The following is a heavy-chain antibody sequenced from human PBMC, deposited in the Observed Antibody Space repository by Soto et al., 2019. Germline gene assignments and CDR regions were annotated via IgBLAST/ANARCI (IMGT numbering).Heavy chain of an antibody. V-gene: IGHV3-15*01. J-gene: IGHJ6*02. D-gene: IGHD2-2*01. Sequence: LRLSCVASGFTFSNAGMNWVRQAAGKGLEWVCRIKSKTHGWITDYDAPVKGRFTISRDDSKNTLYLQINSLKTEDTGVYYCTTSGGCSYGSSTSCYRYYYYGMDVWGQGTTVTVSS. CDR1: GFTFSNAG. CDR3: TTSGGCSYGSSTSCYRYYYYGMDV. CDR2: IKSKTHGWIT.